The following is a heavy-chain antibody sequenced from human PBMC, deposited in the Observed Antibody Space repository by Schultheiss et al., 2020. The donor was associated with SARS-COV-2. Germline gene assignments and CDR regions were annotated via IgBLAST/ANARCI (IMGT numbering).Heavy chain of an antibody. CDR1: GYSFTSYW. CDR3: ARHLLATVSQFDY. J-gene: IGHJ4*02. Sequence: GESLKISCKGSGYSFTSYWIGWVRQMPGKGLEWMGIIHPGDSETRYSPSFQGQVTISVDKSIRTAYLQLSSLKASDTAMYYCARHLLATVSQFDYWGQGTLVTVSS. D-gene: IGHD5-24*01. CDR2: IHPGDSET. V-gene: IGHV5-51*01.